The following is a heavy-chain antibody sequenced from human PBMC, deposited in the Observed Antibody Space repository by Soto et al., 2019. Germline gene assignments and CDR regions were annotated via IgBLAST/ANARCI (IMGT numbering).Heavy chain of an antibody. Sequence: GGSLRLSCAASGFTFSTYAMSWVRQAPGKGLEWVSGITGSGASTYYTDSVKGRFTISRDNSKNTLYLQVNSLRAEDTALYYCAKAYFVWSSEQPYYFDYWGQGTLVTVSS. D-gene: IGHD3-16*01. CDR3: AKAYFVWSSEQPYYFDY. V-gene: IGHV3-23*01. CDR2: ITGSGAST. CDR1: GFTFSTYA. J-gene: IGHJ4*02.